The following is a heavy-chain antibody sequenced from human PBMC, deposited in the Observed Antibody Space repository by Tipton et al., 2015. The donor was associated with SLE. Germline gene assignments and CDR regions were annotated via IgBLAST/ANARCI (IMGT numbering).Heavy chain of an antibody. V-gene: IGHV4-28*01. Sequence: TLSLTCAVSGYSISTSDSNWWGWIRQPPGKGLEWIGYIYYRGTAYYNPSLRSRVTVSVDTSKNQFSLRLNSVTAVDTAVYYCARTFYGGGDSNWFDPWGQGTLVTVSS. D-gene: IGHD2-21*01. CDR3: ARTFYGGGDSNWFDP. J-gene: IGHJ5*02. CDR2: IYYRGTA. CDR1: GYSISTSDSNW.